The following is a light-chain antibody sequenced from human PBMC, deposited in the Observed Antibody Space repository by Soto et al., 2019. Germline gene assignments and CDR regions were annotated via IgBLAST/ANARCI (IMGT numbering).Light chain of an antibody. CDR1: QSVNNNY. V-gene: IGKV3-20*01. Sequence: EIVLAQSLGTPSSSPGERATLSGTTSQSVNNNYVAWHQQNPHQAPRLLNHGATSRATGVPDRFSGSGSGTDFPLTISRLEPQDAAIYYYQQYVISVTFGQGTRLEIK. CDR3: QQYVISVT. J-gene: IGKJ5*01. CDR2: GAT.